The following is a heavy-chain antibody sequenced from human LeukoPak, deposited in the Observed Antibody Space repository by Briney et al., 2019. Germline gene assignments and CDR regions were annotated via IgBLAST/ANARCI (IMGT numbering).Heavy chain of an antibody. CDR2: ISGNGVAT. Sequence: GGSLRLSCSASGFVFSDYAMHWARQAPGKGLEYLSGISGNGVATYYVDSVQGRFTVSRDNSKTTFYLQINSLRREDTAFYYCIKDRGSSGWDFGSWGQGTLLAVSS. D-gene: IGHD6-19*01. CDR1: GFVFSDYA. CDR3: IKDRGSSGWDFGS. V-gene: IGHV3-64D*06. J-gene: IGHJ4*02.